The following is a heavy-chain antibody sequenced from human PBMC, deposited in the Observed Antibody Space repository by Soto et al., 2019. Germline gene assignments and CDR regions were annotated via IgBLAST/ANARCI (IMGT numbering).Heavy chain of an antibody. J-gene: IGHJ3*02. Sequence: QVQLVQSGAEVKKPGSSMKVSCKASGGTVSNYGISWVRQAPGQGLEWMGGIIPIFGTSNYAQKFQGRVTIIADGSTRTIYMEVISLRSEDTAVYYCARGRRLTAPDAFDIWGQGTVVTVSS. CDR2: IIPIFGTS. CDR1: GGTVSNYG. CDR3: ARGRRLTAPDAFDI. V-gene: IGHV1-69*13. D-gene: IGHD2-21*02.